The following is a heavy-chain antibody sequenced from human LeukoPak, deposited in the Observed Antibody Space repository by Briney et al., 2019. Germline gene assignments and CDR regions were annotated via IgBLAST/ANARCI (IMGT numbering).Heavy chain of an antibody. CDR3: ARGYPLYGNERRWYNWFDP. CDR1: GFTFSSYS. CDR2: ISSSSSYI. J-gene: IGHJ5*02. V-gene: IGHV3-21*04. D-gene: IGHD5-24*01. Sequence: GGSLRLSCAASGFTFSSYSMNWVRQAPGKGLEWVSSISSSSSYIYYADSVKGRFTISRDNAKNSLYLQMNSLRAEDTAVYYCARGYPLYGNERRWYNWFDPWGQGTLVTVSS.